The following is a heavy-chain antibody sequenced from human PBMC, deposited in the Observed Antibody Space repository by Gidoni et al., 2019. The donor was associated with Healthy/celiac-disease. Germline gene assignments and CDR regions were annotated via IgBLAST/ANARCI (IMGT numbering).Heavy chain of an antibody. V-gene: IGHV1-8*01. D-gene: IGHD3-10*01. CDR3: ARVRHMVRGPFGY. J-gene: IGHJ4*02. CDR2: MNPNSGNT. CDR1: GYTFTSYD. Sequence: QVQLVQSGAEVKKPGASVTVSCKASGYTFTSYDINWVRQATGQGLEWMGWMNPNSGNTGYAQKFQGRVTMTRNTSISTAYMELGSLGSEDTAVYYCARVRHMVRGPFGYWGQGTLVTVSS.